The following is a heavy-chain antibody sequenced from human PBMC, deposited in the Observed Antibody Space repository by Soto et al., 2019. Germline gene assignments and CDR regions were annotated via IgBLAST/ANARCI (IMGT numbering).Heavy chain of an antibody. CDR3: ASPSVEYFQH. Sequence: ASVKVSCKASGGTFSSYAISWVRQAPGQGLEWMGGIIPIFGTANYAQKFQGRVTITADESTSTAYMELSSLRSEDTAVYYCASPSVEYFQHWGQGTLVTVSS. J-gene: IGHJ1*01. CDR2: IIPIFGTA. CDR1: GGTFSSYA. V-gene: IGHV1-69*13.